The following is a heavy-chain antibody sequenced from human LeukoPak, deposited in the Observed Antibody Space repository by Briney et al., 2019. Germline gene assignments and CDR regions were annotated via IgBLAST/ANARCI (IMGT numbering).Heavy chain of an antibody. CDR3: ARVVESYGYYFDY. V-gene: IGHV1-69*13. CDR1: GGTFSSYA. D-gene: IGHD5-18*01. J-gene: IGHJ4*02. Sequence: SVKVSCKASGGTFSSYAISWVRQAPGQGLEWMGGIIPIFGTANYAQKFQGRVTITADESASTAYMELSSLRSEDTAVYYCARVVESYGYYFDYWGQGTLVTVSS. CDR2: IIPIFGTA.